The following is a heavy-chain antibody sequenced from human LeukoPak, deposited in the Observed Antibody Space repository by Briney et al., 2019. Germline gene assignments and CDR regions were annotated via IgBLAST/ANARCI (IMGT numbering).Heavy chain of an antibody. CDR2: ISSSTYT. J-gene: IGHJ4*02. Sequence: PGGSLRLSCAASGFTFSDYYMSWIRQAPGKGLEWISYISSSTYTNYADSVKGRFTISRDNAKNSMYLQMNSLRAEDTAVYYCARGHYYGSGSSGYWGQGTLVTVSS. V-gene: IGHV3-11*05. CDR3: ARGHYYGSGSSGY. D-gene: IGHD3-10*01. CDR1: GFTFSDYY.